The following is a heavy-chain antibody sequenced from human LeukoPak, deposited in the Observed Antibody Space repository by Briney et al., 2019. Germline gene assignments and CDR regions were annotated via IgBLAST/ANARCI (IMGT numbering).Heavy chain of an antibody. CDR2: IYYSGST. V-gene: IGHV4-59*08. J-gene: IGHJ5*02. Sequence: TSETLSLTCTVSGGSISSYYWSWIRQPPGKGLEWIGYIYYSGSTNYNPSLKSRVTISVDTSKNQFSLKLSSVTAADTAVYYCARQGLFFWFDPWGQGTLVTVSS. D-gene: IGHD2-15*01. CDR1: GGSISSYY. CDR3: ARQGLFFWFDP.